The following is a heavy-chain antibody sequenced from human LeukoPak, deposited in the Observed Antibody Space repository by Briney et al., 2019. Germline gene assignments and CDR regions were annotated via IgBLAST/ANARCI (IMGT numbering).Heavy chain of an antibody. J-gene: IGHJ4*02. Sequence: SETLSLTCTVSGGSISSSSYYWGWIRQPPGKGLEWIGSIYYSGSTYYNPSLKSRVTISVDTSKNQFSLKLSSVTAADTAVYYCASTRGGWHWIDYWGQGTLVSVSS. CDR2: IYYSGST. D-gene: IGHD6-19*01. CDR1: GGSISSSSYY. V-gene: IGHV4-39*01. CDR3: ASTRGGWHWIDY.